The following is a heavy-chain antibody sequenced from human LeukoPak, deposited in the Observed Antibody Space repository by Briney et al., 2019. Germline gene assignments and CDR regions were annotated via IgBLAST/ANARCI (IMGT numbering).Heavy chain of an antibody. D-gene: IGHD3-22*01. V-gene: IGHV1-2*02. CDR2: INPNSGGT. Sequence: GASVKVSCKASGYTFTGYYMHWVRQAPGQGLGWMGWINPNSGGTNYAQKFQGRVTMTRDTSVSTAYMELSRLRSDDTAVYYCTSYYYDSSGYSDYFDYWGQGTLVTVSS. CDR3: TSYYYDSSGYSDYFDY. J-gene: IGHJ4*02. CDR1: GYTFTGYY.